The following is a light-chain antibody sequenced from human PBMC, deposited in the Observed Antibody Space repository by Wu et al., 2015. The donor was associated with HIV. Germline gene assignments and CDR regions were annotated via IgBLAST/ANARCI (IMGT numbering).Light chain of an antibody. CDR2: AAS. J-gene: IGKJ5*01. V-gene: IGKV1-39*01. Sequence: DIQMTQSPSSLSASVGDRVTITCRASQSVNNFLNWYQQKPGKAPELLVSAASSLHSEAPSRFAGSGSGTDFTLTIDSLQPEDFATYFCQESSNTPPAFGQGTRVEIK. CDR1: QSVNNF. CDR3: QESSNTPPA.